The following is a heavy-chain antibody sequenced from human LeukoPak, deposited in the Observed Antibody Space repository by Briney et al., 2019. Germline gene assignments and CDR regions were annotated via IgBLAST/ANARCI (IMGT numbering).Heavy chain of an antibody. J-gene: IGHJ4*02. CDR3: ATARDYCSGGSCYPGLDY. V-gene: IGHV4-61*08. CDR2: IYYSGST. CDR1: GGSISSGGYS. Sequence: SETLSLTCAVSGGSISSGGYSWSWIRQPPGKGLEWIGYIYYSGSTNYNPPLKSRVTISVDTSKNQFSLKLSSVTAADTAVYYCATARDYCSGGSCYPGLDYWGQGTLVTVSS. D-gene: IGHD2-15*01.